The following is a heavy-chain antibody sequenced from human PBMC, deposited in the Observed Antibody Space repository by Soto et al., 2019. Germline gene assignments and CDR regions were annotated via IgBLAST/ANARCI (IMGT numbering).Heavy chain of an antibody. CDR2: IWYDGSNK. Sequence: QVQLVESGGGVVQPGRSLRLSCAASGFTFSSYGMHWVRRAPGKGLEWVAVIWYDGSNKYYADSVKGRFTISRDNSKNTLYLQMNSLRAEDTAVYYCARWGGTSDHWGQGTLVTVSS. D-gene: IGHD3-16*01. CDR3: ARWGGTSDH. J-gene: IGHJ4*02. V-gene: IGHV3-33*01. CDR1: GFTFSSYG.